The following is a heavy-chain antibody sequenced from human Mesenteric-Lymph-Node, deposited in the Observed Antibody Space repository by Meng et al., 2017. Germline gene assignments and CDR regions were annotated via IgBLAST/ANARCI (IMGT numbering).Heavy chain of an antibody. V-gene: IGHV1-3*01. D-gene: IGHD3-16*01. CDR3: ASSRYYDLGSYWGVDP. CDR1: GYPFANYD. Sequence: QVQLVQSGAEVKKPGASVKVSCNASGYPFANYDIHWVRQAPGQRLEWMGWINVGNGNTKYSQRLQGRFTIPRDTSASTAYMQLSSLRSEDTAVYYCASSRYYDLGSYWGVDPWGQGTLVTVSS. J-gene: IGHJ5*02. CDR2: INVGNGNT.